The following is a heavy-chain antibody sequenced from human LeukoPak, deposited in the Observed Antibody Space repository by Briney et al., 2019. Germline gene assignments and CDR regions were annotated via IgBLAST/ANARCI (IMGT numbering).Heavy chain of an antibody. D-gene: IGHD1-26*01. Sequence: ASVKVSCKASGYTFTGYYMHWVRQAPGQGLEWMGWINPNSGGTNYAQKFQGRVTMTRDTSISTAYMELSRLRSDDTAVYYCAREADLVGATDYYYYMDVWGKGTTVTVSS. CDR2: INPNSGGT. V-gene: IGHV1-2*02. J-gene: IGHJ6*03. CDR1: GYTFTGYY. CDR3: AREADLVGATDYYYYMDV.